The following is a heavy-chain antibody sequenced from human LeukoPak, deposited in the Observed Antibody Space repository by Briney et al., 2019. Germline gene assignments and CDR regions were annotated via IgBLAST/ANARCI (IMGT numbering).Heavy chain of an antibody. CDR2: ISGSGSAI. V-gene: IGHV3-48*03. CDR3: ARGLGIAVAYDY. CDR1: GFTFSSYE. Sequence: GGTLRLSCEASGFTFSSYEMNWVRKAPGKGLEWVSYISGSGSAIYYADSVKGRFTISRDNAKHSLYLQMNSLRAEDTAVYYCARGLGIAVAYDYWGQGTLVTVSS. D-gene: IGHD6-19*01. J-gene: IGHJ4*02.